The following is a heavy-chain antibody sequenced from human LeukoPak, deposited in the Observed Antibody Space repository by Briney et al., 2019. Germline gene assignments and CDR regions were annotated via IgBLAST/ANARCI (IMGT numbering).Heavy chain of an antibody. V-gene: IGHV3-7*01. D-gene: IGHD6-19*01. Sequence: GGSLRLSCAASGFTFSSYWMSWVRQAPGKWLEWVANIKKDGSEKYYVDSVKGRFTISRDNAKNSLYLQMNSLRAEDTAVYYCARDTSGWYTVAIDYWGQGTLVTVSS. CDR2: IKKDGSEK. J-gene: IGHJ4*02. CDR1: GFTFSSYW. CDR3: ARDTSGWYTVAIDY.